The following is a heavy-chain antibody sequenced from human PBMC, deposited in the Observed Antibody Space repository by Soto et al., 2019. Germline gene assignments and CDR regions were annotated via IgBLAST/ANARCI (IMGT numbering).Heavy chain of an antibody. Sequence: PSETLSLTCTVSGGSISSYYWSWIRQPPGKGLEWIGYIYYSGSTNYNPSLKSRVTISVDTSKNQFSLKLSSVTAADAAVYYCARELVATDGPGAFDIWGQGTMVTVSS. D-gene: IGHD5-12*01. CDR2: IYYSGST. J-gene: IGHJ3*02. V-gene: IGHV4-59*01. CDR3: ARELVATDGPGAFDI. CDR1: GGSISSYY.